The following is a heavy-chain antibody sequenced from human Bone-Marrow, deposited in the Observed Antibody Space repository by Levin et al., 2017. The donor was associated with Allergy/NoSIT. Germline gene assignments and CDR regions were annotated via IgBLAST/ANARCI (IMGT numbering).Heavy chain of an antibody. J-gene: IGHJ4*02. Sequence: SETLSLTCAVYGGSFSDYYWSWIRQPPGKGLEWIGEINHSGNSNYNPSLKSRVAISVDTSRNQFSLKLTSVTAADTAIYYCARVSSGWYTYFVYWGQGSLVTVSS. V-gene: IGHV4-34*01. CDR2: INHSGNS. D-gene: IGHD6-19*01. CDR3: ARVSSGWYTYFVY. CDR1: GGSFSDYY.